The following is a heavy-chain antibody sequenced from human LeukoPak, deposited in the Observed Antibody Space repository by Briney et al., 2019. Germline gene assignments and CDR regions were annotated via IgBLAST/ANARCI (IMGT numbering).Heavy chain of an antibody. CDR2: VYYSGST. Sequence: SETLSLTCTVSGGSISSYYWSWIRQPPGKGLEWIGYVYYSGSTNYNPSLKSRVTISVDTSKNQFSLKLSSVTAADTAVYYCATTGYSGYVLDYWGQGTLVTVSS. J-gene: IGHJ4*02. CDR3: ATTGYSGYVLDY. D-gene: IGHD5-12*01. CDR1: GGSISSYY. V-gene: IGHV4-59*08.